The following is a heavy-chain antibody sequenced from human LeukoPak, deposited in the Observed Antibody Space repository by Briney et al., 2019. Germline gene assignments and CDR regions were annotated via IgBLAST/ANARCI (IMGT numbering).Heavy chain of an antibody. CDR1: GYSISSGYY. CDR2: IYHSGST. D-gene: IGHD3-22*01. V-gene: IGHV4-38-2*02. J-gene: IGHJ3*02. Sequence: PSETLSLTCTVSGYSISSGYYWGWIRQPPGKGLEWIGSIYHSGSTYYNPSLKSRVTISVDTSKNQFSLKLSSVTAADTAVYYCARDLNRYYYDSSGYYYGAFDIWGQGTMVTVSS. CDR3: ARDLNRYYYDSSGYYYGAFDI.